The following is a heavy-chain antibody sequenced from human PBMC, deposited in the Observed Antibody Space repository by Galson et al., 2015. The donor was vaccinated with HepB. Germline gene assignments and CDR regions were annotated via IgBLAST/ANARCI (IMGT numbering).Heavy chain of an antibody. V-gene: IGHV1-8*01. D-gene: IGHD3-3*01. Sequence: SVKVSCKASGYTFTSYDINWVRQATGQGLEWMGWMNPNSGNTGYAQKFQGRVTMTRNTSISTAYMELSSLRSDDTAVYYCARILRFLEGWYFDLWGRGTLVTVSS. CDR3: ARILRFLEGWYFDL. J-gene: IGHJ2*01. CDR1: GYTFTSYD. CDR2: MNPNSGNT.